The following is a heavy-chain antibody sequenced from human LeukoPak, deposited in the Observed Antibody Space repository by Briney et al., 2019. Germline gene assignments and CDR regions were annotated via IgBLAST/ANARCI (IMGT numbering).Heavy chain of an antibody. CDR3: ARETAYYYDSSGYGGGAFDI. CDR2: IYTSGST. Sequence: KPSETLSLTCTVSGGSISSYYWSWIRQPAGKGLEWIGRIYTSGSTNYNPSLKSRVTMSVDTSKNQFSLKLSSVTAADTAVYYCARETAYYYDSSGYGGGAFDIWGQGTMVAVSS. CDR1: GGSISSYY. J-gene: IGHJ3*02. V-gene: IGHV4-4*07. D-gene: IGHD3-22*01.